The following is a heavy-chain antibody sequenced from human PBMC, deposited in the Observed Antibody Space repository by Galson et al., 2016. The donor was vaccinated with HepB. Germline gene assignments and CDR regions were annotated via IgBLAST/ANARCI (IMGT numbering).Heavy chain of an antibody. CDR3: VRGVGKSDFDF. J-gene: IGHJ4*02. D-gene: IGHD1-26*01. CDR1: GFALSSYD. Sequence: SLRLSCAASGFALSSYDMHWVRQPTGKGPGWVSAIGSVGDTYYPASVRGRFTVSRENAKNSLYLQMNSLRVGDTAVYYCVRGVGKSDFDFWGQGTLVTVSS. V-gene: IGHV3-13*01. CDR2: IGSVGDT.